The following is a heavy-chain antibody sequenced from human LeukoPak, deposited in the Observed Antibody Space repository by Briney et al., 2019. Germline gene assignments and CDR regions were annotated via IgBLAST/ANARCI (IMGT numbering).Heavy chain of an antibody. CDR1: GFTFSSYA. Sequence: GGSLRLSCAASGFTFSSYAMSWVRQAPGKGLVWVSRINTDGSSTSYADSVKGRFTISRDNAKNTLYLQMNSLRAEDTAVYYCARDYYDSSGYYGRDFDIWGQGTMVTVSS. CDR2: INTDGSST. CDR3: ARDYYDSSGYYGRDFDI. D-gene: IGHD3-22*01. J-gene: IGHJ3*02. V-gene: IGHV3-74*01.